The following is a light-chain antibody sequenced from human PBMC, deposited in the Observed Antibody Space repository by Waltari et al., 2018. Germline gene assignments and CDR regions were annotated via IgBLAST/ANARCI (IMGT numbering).Light chain of an antibody. V-gene: IGLV3-19*01. CDR2: DKN. CDR3: HSRDASGVAGS. CDR1: SFSNYY. J-gene: IGLJ2*01. Sequence: SSELPQDHAVSVAMGQTVRITFHGESFSNYYAIWYQKSPGQAPILVIYDKNKRPSGVPDRFSGSSSHNTGSLTITGAQAEDEASYYCHSRDASGVAGSFGGGTKLTVL.